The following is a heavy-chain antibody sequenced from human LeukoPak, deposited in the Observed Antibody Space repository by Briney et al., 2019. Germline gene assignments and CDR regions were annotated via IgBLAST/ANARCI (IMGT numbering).Heavy chain of an antibody. CDR1: GGSISSGGYS. CDR3: ARSNHPRYYFDY. D-gene: IGHD1-14*01. J-gene: IGHJ4*02. V-gene: IGHV4-30-2*01. Sequence: SETLSLTCAVSGGSISSGGYSWRWIRQPPGKGLEWIGYIYHSGSTYYNPSLKSRVTISVDRSKNQFSLKLSSVTAADTAVYYCARSNHPRYYFDYWGQGTLVTVSS. CDR2: IYHSGST.